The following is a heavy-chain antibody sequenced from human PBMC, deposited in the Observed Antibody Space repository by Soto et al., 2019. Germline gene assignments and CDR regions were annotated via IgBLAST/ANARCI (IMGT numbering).Heavy chain of an antibody. CDR1: GFTFSDYS. V-gene: IGHV3-30-3*01. CDR3: ARERAGNNWFDP. CDR2: LSSDGINK. Sequence: GGSLRLSCAASGFTFSDYSIHWVRQAPCKGLEWVAVLSSDGINKYYADSARGRFTISRDNSENMFYLQMNSLRAEDTALYYCARERAGNNWFDPWGQGTLVTFSS. J-gene: IGHJ5*02.